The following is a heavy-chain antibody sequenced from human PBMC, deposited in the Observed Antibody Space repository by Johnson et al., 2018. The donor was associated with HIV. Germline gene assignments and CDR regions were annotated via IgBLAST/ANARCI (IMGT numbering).Heavy chain of an antibody. V-gene: IGHV3-20*04. J-gene: IGHJ3*02. D-gene: IGHD5-12*01. Sequence: VQLVESGGGVVQPGRSMRLSCTASGFTFDYYDMNWVRQAPGKGLEWVSGINWNGGSTGYVDSVKGRFTISRDNSKNTLYLQMNSLRAEDTAVYYCARDASGYEEWAFDIWGQGTMVTVSS. CDR2: INWNGGST. CDR1: GFTFDYYD. CDR3: ARDASGYEEWAFDI.